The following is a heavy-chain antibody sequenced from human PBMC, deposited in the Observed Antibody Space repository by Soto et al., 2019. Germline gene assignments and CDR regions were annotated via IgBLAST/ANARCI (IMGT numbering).Heavy chain of an antibody. Sequence: GSLRLSCAASGFTFSSYAMSWVRQAPGKGLEWVSAISGSGGSTYYADSVKGRFTISRDNSKNTLYLQMNSLRAEDTAVYYCANLLGYSSGWYVTGLDYWGQGTLVTVSS. CDR2: ISGSGGST. J-gene: IGHJ4*02. D-gene: IGHD6-19*01. V-gene: IGHV3-23*01. CDR3: ANLLGYSSGWYVTGLDY. CDR1: GFTFSSYA.